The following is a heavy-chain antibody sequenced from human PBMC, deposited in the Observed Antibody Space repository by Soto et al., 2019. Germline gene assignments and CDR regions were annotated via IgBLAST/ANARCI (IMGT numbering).Heavy chain of an antibody. CDR2: IKRDGSDK. CDR1: GFTFSDHS. D-gene: IGHD3-16*01. J-gene: IGHJ5*02. CDR3: ARDLALGWGTWFDP. V-gene: IGHV3-7*01. Sequence: GGSLRLSCAASGFTFSDHSMSWVRQAPGRGLGWVADIKRDGSDKSYVDSVKGRFTISRDNAENSLYLQMNSLRAEDTGVYYCARDLALGWGTWFDPWGQGTLVTVSS.